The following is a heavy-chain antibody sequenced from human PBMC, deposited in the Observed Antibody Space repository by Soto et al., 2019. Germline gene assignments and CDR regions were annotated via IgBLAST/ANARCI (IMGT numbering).Heavy chain of an antibody. D-gene: IGHD3-9*01. CDR1: GGSFSGYY. V-gene: IGHV4-34*01. CDR3: ARGRLRYFDWPRRFDY. J-gene: IGHJ4*02. CDR2: INHSGST. Sequence: QVQLQQWGAGLLKPSETLSLTCAVYGGSFSGYYWSWIRQPPGKGLEWIGEINHSGSTNYNPSLKCRVSITVATSKNQFSLKLSSVTAADTVVYYCARGRLRYFDWPRRFDYWGQGTLVTVSS.